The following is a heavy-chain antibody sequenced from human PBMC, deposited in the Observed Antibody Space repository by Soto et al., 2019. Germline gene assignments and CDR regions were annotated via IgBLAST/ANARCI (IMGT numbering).Heavy chain of an antibody. Sequence: SSETLSLTCTVSGGSISSGGYYWSWIRQHPGKGLEWIGYIYYSGSTYYNPSLKSRVTISVDTSKNQFSLKLSSVTAADTAVYYCARERVLGYCSGGSCPTNWFDPWGQGTLVTVSS. V-gene: IGHV4-31*02. D-gene: IGHD2-15*01. CDR2: IYYSGST. CDR1: GGSISSGGYY. CDR3: ARERVLGYCSGGSCPTNWFDP. J-gene: IGHJ5*02.